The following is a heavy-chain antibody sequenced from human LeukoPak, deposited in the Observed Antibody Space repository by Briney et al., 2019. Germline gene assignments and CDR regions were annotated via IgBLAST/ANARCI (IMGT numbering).Heavy chain of an antibody. V-gene: IGHV3-30*01. Sequence: GGSLRLSCAASGFTFSSYALHWVRQAPGKGLEWVAVISYDGSNKYYADSVKGRLTISRDNSKNTLYLQMNSLRAEDTAVYYCARDDYYYDSSGYANWFDPWGQGTLATVSS. CDR3: ARDDYYYDSSGYANWFDP. J-gene: IGHJ5*02. CDR2: ISYDGSNK. CDR1: GFTFSSYA. D-gene: IGHD3-22*01.